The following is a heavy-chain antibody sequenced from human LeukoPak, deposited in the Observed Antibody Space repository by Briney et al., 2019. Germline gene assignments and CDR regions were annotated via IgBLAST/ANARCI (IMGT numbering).Heavy chain of an antibody. D-gene: IGHD5-18*01. CDR2: MNPNSGNT. J-gene: IGHJ4*02. Sequence: GASVKVSCKASGYTFTSCDINWVRQATGPGLERMGWMNPNSGNTGYAQKFQGRVTITRNTSISTAYMELSGLRSEDTAVYYCARYKSRRYSYAYWGQGTLVTVSS. CDR3: ARYKSRRYSYAY. V-gene: IGHV1-8*03. CDR1: GYTFTSCD.